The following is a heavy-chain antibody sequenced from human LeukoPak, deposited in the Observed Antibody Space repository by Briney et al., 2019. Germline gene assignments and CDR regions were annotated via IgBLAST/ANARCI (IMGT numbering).Heavy chain of an antibody. CDR1: GFTFSSYA. CDR3: ARAISDYDASDI. D-gene: IGHD4-17*01. Sequence: PGGSLRLSCAASGFTFSSYAMSWVRQAPGKGLEWVSAISGSAIGTKYADSVKGRFTISRDNAKNSLYLQMNSLRAEDTAVYYCARAISDYDASDIWGQGTMVTVSS. CDR2: ISGSAIGT. J-gene: IGHJ3*02. V-gene: IGHV3-21*01.